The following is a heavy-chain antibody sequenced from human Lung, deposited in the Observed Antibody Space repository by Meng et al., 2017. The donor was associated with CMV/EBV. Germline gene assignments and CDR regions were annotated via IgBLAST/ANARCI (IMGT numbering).Heavy chain of an antibody. CDR3: ARDDSSS. CDR2: ISYDGSNK. CDR1: GFTFSSYA. V-gene: IGHV3-30-3*01. J-gene: IGHJ5*02. Sequence: QGQLGESGGGVVQPGRSLRLSCAASGFTFSSYAMHWVRQAPGKGLEWVAVISYDGSNKYYADSVKGRFTISRDNSKNTLYLQMNSLRAEDTAVYYCARDDSSSWGQGTLVTVSS. D-gene: IGHD3-22*01.